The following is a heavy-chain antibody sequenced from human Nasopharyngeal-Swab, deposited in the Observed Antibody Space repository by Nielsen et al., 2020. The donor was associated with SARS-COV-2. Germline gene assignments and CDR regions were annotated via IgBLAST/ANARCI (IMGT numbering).Heavy chain of an antibody. Sequence: IRECPGQGLEWIGYIYYSGSTNYNPSLKSRVTISVDTSKNQFSLKLSSVTAADTAVYYCARDRGIFQYYYYGMDVWGQGTTVTVSS. D-gene: IGHD3-10*01. V-gene: IGHV4-59*13. CDR2: IYYSGST. CDR3: ARDRGIFQYYYYGMDV. J-gene: IGHJ6*02.